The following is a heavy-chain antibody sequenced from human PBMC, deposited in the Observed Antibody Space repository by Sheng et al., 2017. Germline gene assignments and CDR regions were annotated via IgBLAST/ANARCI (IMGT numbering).Heavy chain of an antibody. V-gene: IGHV1-69*02. CDR1: GGTFSSYT. D-gene: IGHD4-17*01. Sequence: QVQLVQSGAEVKKPGSSVKVSCKASGGTFSSYTISWVRQAPGQGLEWMGRIIPILGIANYAQKFQGRVTITADKSTSTAYMELSSLRSEDTAVYYCATQETTTSVPYYYYMDVWGKGTTVTVSS. J-gene: IGHJ6*03. CDR2: IIPILGIA. CDR3: ATQETTTSVPYYYYMDV.